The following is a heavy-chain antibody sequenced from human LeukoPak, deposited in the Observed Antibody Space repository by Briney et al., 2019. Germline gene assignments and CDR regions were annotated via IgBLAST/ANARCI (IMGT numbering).Heavy chain of an antibody. J-gene: IGHJ4*02. CDR2: ISYDGSNK. Sequence: PGGSLRLSCAASGFTFSSYAMHWVRQAPGKGLEWVAVISYDGSNKYYADSVKGRFTISRDNSKNTLYLQMNSLRAEDTAVYYCASLGQSNDYWGQGTPVTVSS. CDR3: ASLGQSNDY. V-gene: IGHV3-30-3*01. CDR1: GFTFSSYA.